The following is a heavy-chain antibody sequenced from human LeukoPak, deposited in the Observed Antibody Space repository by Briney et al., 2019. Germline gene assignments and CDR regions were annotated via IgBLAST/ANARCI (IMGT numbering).Heavy chain of an antibody. CDR3: ARVGYCSSTSCYNRRGWFDP. V-gene: IGHV4-34*01. Sequence: PSETLSLTCAVCGGSFSGYYWSWIRQPPGKGLEWIGEINHSGSTNYNPSLKSRVTISVDTSKNQFSLKLSSVTAADTAVYYCARVGYCSSTSCYNRRGWFDPWGQGTLVTVSS. CDR1: GGSFSGYY. CDR2: INHSGST. D-gene: IGHD2-2*02. J-gene: IGHJ5*02.